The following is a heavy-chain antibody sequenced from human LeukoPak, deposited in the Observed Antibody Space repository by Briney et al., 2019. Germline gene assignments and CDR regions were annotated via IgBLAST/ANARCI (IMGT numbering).Heavy chain of an antibody. Sequence: ASVKVSCKVSGYTLTELSMHWVRQAPGKGLEWMGGFDPEDGETIYAQKFQGRVTITADKSTSTAYMELSSLRSEDTAVYYCARDMDCTNGVCYLFDYWGQGTLVTVSS. CDR1: GYTLTELS. V-gene: IGHV1-24*01. D-gene: IGHD2-8*01. CDR3: ARDMDCTNGVCYLFDY. J-gene: IGHJ4*02. CDR2: FDPEDGET.